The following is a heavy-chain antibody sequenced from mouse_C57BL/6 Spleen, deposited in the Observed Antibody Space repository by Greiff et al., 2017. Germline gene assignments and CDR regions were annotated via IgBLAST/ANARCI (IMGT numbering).Heavy chain of an antibody. CDR3: ARGEYYGSSPYYFDY. J-gene: IGHJ2*01. Sequence: QVKLQPSGAALVRPGTSVKVSCKASGYAFTNYLLEWVKQRPGPGLEWIGVLNPGSGGTNYNEECKGKATLTADKSSCTAYMQLSSQTSEDSAVYFCARGEYYGSSPYYFDYWSQGTALTVSS. D-gene: IGHD1-1*01. V-gene: IGHV1-54*01. CDR2: LNPGSGGT. CDR1: GYAFTNYL.